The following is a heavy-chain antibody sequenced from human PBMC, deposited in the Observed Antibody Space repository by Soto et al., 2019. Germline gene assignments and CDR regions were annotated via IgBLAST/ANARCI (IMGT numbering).Heavy chain of an antibody. Sequence: PGGALKISWKGSGYSFTSYWIGWVRQMPGKGVEGMGSIYPGEYDTRYSAPFEGKVTITADKSLSTAYLQWSSLKASATAMYSCASCYSWYRPSYGMDVWAQGPTAPVS. D-gene: IGHD6-13*01. V-gene: IGHV5-51*01. CDR2: IYPGEYDT. CDR3: ASCYSWYRPSYGMDV. CDR1: GYSFTSYW. J-gene: IGHJ6*02.